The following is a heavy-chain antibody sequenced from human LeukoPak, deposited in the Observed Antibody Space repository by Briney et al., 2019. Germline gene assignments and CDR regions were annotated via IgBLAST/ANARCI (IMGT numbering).Heavy chain of an antibody. CDR3: ARLMESSPASPFDY. Sequence: PGGSLRLSCAASGFTFSSYAMSWVRQAPGKGLEWVSAISGSGGSTYYADSVKGRFTISRDNSKNTLYLQMNSLRAEDTAVYYCARLMESSPASPFDYWGQGTLVTVSS. V-gene: IGHV3-23*01. CDR2: ISGSGGST. D-gene: IGHD2-8*01. J-gene: IGHJ4*02. CDR1: GFTFSSYA.